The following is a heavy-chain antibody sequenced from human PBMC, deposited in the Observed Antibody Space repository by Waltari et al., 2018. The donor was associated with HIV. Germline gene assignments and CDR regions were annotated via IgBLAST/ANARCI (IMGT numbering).Heavy chain of an antibody. Sequence: QVQLVQSGAEVKKPGASVKVSCKASGYTFTSYAMHWVRQAPGQRLEWMGWINAGNGNTKYSQKFQGRVTITRDTSASTAYMELSSLRSEDTAVYYCARGERMAYYYYGMDVWGQGTTVTVSS. V-gene: IGHV1-3*01. D-gene: IGHD2-8*01. J-gene: IGHJ6*02. CDR3: ARGERMAYYYYGMDV. CDR1: GYTFTSYA. CDR2: INAGNGNT.